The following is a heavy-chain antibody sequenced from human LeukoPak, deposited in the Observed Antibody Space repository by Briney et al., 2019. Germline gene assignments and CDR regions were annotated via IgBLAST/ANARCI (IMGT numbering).Heavy chain of an antibody. J-gene: IGHJ4*02. V-gene: IGHV3-30-3*01. CDR2: ISYDGSNK. D-gene: IGHD4-11*01. CDR1: GFTFSSYA. Sequence: PGGSLRLSCAASGFTFSSYAMHWVRQAPGKGLEWVAVISYDGSNKYYADSVKGRFTISRDNSKNTLYLQMNSLRAEDTAVYYCARGVADYSNSGVDYWGQGTLVTVSS. CDR3: ARGVADYSNSGVDY.